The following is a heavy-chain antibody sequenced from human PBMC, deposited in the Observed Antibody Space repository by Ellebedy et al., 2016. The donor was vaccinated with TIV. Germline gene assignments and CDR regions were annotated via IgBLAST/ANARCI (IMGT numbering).Heavy chain of an antibody. Sequence: GESLKISCAASGFTFSKYGMHWVRQAPGKGLEWVAVISKDGTYKYYPDSVKGRFTISRDNAKNSLYLQMSNLRAEDTAVFYCARAGGRHSTGSGFYWGQGTRVTVST. CDR3: ARAGGRHSTGSGFY. D-gene: IGHD2-2*01. CDR2: ISKDGTYK. J-gene: IGHJ4*02. V-gene: IGHV3-30*03. CDR1: GFTFSKYG.